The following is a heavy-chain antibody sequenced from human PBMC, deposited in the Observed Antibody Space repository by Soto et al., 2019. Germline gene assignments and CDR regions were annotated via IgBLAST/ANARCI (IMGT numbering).Heavy chain of an antibody. CDR3: AREEYYDSSGYARAFDI. CDR2: IYYNGNT. CDR1: GVSVSSGRYY. D-gene: IGHD3-22*01. Sequence: PXETLSLPCTVSGVSVSSGRYYWSWIRQPPGKVLEWIGYIYYNGNTNYNPSLKSRVTKSVDMSKNQFSLKLTSVTAADTAVYYCAREEYYDSSGYARAFDIWGQGTMVTVSS. V-gene: IGHV4-61*01. J-gene: IGHJ3*02.